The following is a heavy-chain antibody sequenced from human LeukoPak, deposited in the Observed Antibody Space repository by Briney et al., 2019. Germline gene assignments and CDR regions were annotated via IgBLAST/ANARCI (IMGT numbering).Heavy chain of an antibody. CDR2: IHPGTGDT. CDR3: GSYASGYNWLKV. CDR1: GHTFTAYY. V-gene: IGHV1-2*02. J-gene: IGHJ4*02. D-gene: IGHD3-10*01. Sequence: ASVKVSCKASGHTFTAYYIHWVRQAPGQGLEWMGWIHPGTGDTNYAQKFQGRVTVSRDTSISTAYMELSRLRSDDTAVHYCGSYASGYNWLKVWGQGTPVTVSS.